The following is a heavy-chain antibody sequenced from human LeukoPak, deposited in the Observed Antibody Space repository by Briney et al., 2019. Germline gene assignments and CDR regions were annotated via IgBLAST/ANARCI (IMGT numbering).Heavy chain of an antibody. CDR1: GFTVSSNY. D-gene: IGHD1-26*01. CDR3: ARIIVGATGIDY. CDR2: ISSDGNNI. Sequence: PGGSLRLSCAASGFTVSSNYMSWARQAPGKGLEWVSRISSDGNNIQYADSVKGRFTISRDNAKNTLYLQMNSLRVEDTAVYYCARIIVGATGIDYWGQGTLVTVSS. J-gene: IGHJ4*02. V-gene: IGHV3-74*01.